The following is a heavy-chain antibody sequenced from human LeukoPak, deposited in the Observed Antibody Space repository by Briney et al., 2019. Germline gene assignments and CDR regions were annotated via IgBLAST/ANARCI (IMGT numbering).Heavy chain of an antibody. Sequence: SETLSLTCAVYGGSFSGYYWSWIRQPPGKGLEWIGEINHSGSTNYNPSLKSRVTISVDTSKNQFSLKLSSVTAADTAVYYCARDGSWYDGVVYWGQGTLVTVSS. J-gene: IGHJ4*02. CDR1: GGSFSGYY. V-gene: IGHV4-34*01. D-gene: IGHD6-13*01. CDR3: ARDGSWYDGVVY. CDR2: INHSGST.